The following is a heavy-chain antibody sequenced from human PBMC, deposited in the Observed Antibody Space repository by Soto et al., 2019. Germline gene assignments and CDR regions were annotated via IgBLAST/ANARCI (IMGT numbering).Heavy chain of an antibody. J-gene: IGHJ6*02. CDR1: GVSFNNNG. V-gene: IGHV1-69*01. Sequence: QVQLVQSGAEVKKPGSSVKVSCKTSGVSFNNNGIGWVRQAPGHGLEWMGGVSPPFRTSNYARKFQGRISITADASTRTVNMELSSLTSEDTAQSYCARVLYYGSGSYSPYGMDVWGQGTTVTVSS. D-gene: IGHD3-10*01. CDR3: ARVLYYGSGSYSPYGMDV. CDR2: VSPPFRTS.